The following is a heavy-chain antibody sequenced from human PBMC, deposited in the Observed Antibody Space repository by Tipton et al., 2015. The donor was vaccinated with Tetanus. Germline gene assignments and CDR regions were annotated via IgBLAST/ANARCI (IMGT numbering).Heavy chain of an antibody. CDR2: ISWNSGSI. D-gene: IGHD6-13*01. V-gene: IGHV3-9*01. CDR3: AKDIIRCQYSSSCYGMDV. Sequence: SLRLSCAASGFTFDDYAMHWVRQAPGKGLEWVSGISWNSGSIGYADSVKGRFTISRDNAKNSLYLQMNSLRAEDTALYYCAKDIIRCQYSSSCYGMDVWGQGTTVTVSS. CDR1: GFTFDDYA. J-gene: IGHJ6*02.